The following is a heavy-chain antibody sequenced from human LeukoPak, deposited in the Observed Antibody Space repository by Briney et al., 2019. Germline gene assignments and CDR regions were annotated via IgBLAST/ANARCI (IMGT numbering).Heavy chain of an antibody. CDR2: IYYSGST. V-gene: IGHV4-39*01. Sequence: SETLSLTCTVSGGSISSSSYYWGWIRQPPGKGLEWIGSIYYSGSTYYNPSLKSRVTISVDTSKNQFSLKLSSVTAADTAVYYCARADIVVVPAAPFYNWFDPWGQGTLVTVSS. CDR1: GGSISSSSYY. D-gene: IGHD2-2*01. CDR3: ARADIVVVPAAPFYNWFDP. J-gene: IGHJ5*02.